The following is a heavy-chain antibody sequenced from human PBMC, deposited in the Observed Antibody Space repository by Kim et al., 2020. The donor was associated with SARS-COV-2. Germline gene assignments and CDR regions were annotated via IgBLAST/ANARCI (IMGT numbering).Heavy chain of an antibody. CDR2: IYYSGST. D-gene: IGHD6-6*01. V-gene: IGHV4-59*08. CDR1: GGSISSYY. J-gene: IGHJ4*02. CDR3: ARTNIAARSFDY. Sequence: SETLSLTCTVSGGSISSYYWSWIRQPPGKGLEWIGYIYYSGSTNYNPSLKSRVTISVDTSKNQFSLKLSSVTAADTAVYYCARTNIAARSFDYWGQGTLVTVSS.